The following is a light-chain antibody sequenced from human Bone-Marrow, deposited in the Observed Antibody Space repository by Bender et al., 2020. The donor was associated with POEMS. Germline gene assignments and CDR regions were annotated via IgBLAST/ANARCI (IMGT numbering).Light chain of an antibody. CDR2: QDT. CDR3: QAWDSYSVI. V-gene: IGLV3-1*01. Sequence: SYEVTQPPSVSVSPGQTASITCSGDDLGDKYVAWYQQKPGQSPVLVIYQDTKRPSGIPERFSGSNSGNTATLTISGTQAMDDADYQCQAWDSYSVIFCGGTKLTVL. CDR1: DLGDKY. J-gene: IGLJ2*01.